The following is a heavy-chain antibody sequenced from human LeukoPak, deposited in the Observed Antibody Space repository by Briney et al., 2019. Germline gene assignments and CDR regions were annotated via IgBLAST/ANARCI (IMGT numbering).Heavy chain of an antibody. CDR1: GGTFSSYA. J-gene: IGHJ4*02. CDR3: ARDTTGYYFH. CDR2: VIPIFGTA. Sequence: GASVKVSCKASGGTFSSYAISWVRQAPGQGLEWMGGVIPIFGTANYAQKFQGRVTITADESTSTAYMELSSLRSEDTAVYYCARDTTGYYFHWGQGTLVTVSS. D-gene: IGHD3-9*01. V-gene: IGHV1-69*13.